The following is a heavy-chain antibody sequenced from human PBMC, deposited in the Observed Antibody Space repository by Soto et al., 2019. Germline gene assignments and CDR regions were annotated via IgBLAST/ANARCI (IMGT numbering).Heavy chain of an antibody. V-gene: IGHV3-30*18. CDR1: GFTFSSYG. CDR2: ISYDGSNK. D-gene: IGHD3-16*02. CDR3: AKKLSLEYYCAMDV. Sequence: PGGSLRLSCAASGFTFSSYGMHWVRQAPGKGLEWVAVISYDGSNKYYADSVKGRFTISRDNSKNTLYLQMNSLRAEDTAIYYCAKKLSLEYYCAMDVWGQGTTVTVSS. J-gene: IGHJ6*02.